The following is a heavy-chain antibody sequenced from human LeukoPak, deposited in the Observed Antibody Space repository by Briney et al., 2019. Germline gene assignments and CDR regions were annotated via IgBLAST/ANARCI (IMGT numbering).Heavy chain of an antibody. V-gene: IGHV3-9*01. Sequence: PGRSLRLXCXXSXXXXDDYAXHWVRXAPGKGLEWVSGISWNSGSIGYADSVKGRFTISRANAKNSLYLQMNSLRAEDTALYYCAKDIFPSSSWEGSFDYWGQGTLVTVSS. CDR1: XXXXDDYA. CDR3: AKDIFPSSSWEGSFDY. D-gene: IGHD6-13*01. J-gene: IGHJ4*02. CDR2: ISWNSGSI.